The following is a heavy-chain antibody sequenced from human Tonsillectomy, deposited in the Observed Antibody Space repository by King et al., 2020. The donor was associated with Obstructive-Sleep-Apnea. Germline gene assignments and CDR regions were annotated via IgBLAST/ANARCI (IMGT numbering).Heavy chain of an antibody. CDR1: GGSISSYY. CDR3: AGGRGGGEDWFDP. J-gene: IGHJ5*02. Sequence: QLQESGPGLVKPSETLSLTCTVSGGSISSYYWSWMRQPPGKGLEWIGDIYYSGSTNYNPSLKRRVTISVVTAKNQFSLRLSSVTVADTAVYYCAGGRGGGEDWFDPWGQGTLVTVSS. V-gene: IGHV4-59*01. CDR2: IYYSGST. D-gene: IGHD1-26*01.